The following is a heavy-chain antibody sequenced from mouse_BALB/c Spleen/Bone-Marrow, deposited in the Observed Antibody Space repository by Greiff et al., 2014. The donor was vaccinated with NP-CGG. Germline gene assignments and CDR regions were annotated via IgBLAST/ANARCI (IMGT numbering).Heavy chain of an antibody. D-gene: IGHD3-3*01. CDR2: IAPGSGST. CDR3: ARGGLHYFDY. V-gene: IGHV1S41*01. J-gene: IGHJ2*01. Sequence: DLVKPGASVKLSCKASGYTFTSYWINRIKQRPGQGLEWIGRIAPGSGSTCYNEMFKGKATLIVDTSSSTAYIQLSSLSSEDSAVYFCARGGLHYFDYWGQGTTLTVSS. CDR1: GYTFTSYW.